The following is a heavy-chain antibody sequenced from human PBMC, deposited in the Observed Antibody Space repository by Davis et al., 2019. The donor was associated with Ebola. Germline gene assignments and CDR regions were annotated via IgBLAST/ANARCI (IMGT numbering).Heavy chain of an antibody. J-gene: IGHJ3*02. Sequence: PSETLSLTCAVYGGSFSGYYWSWIRQPPGKGLEWIGEINHSGSTNYNPSLKSRVTISVDTSKNQFSLKLSSVTAADTAVYYCARPLGYCSSTSCPHDAFDIWGQGTMVTVSS. CDR2: INHSGST. V-gene: IGHV4-34*01. CDR1: GGSFSGYY. D-gene: IGHD2-2*01. CDR3: ARPLGYCSSTSCPHDAFDI.